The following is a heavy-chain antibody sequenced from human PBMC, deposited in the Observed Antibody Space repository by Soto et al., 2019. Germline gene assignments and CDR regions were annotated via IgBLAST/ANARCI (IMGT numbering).Heavy chain of an antibody. Sequence: WGSLRLSCAASGFTFISYGMHCVRQAPFKWLEWVGVISYDGSNKYYADSVKGRFNISRDNSKNTLYLQMNSLRAEDTAVYYCAKLDVLYYDSSGYYSDPIGYWGQGTLVAVSS. V-gene: IGHV3-30*18. CDR2: ISYDGSNK. CDR3: AKLDVLYYDSSGYYSDPIGY. J-gene: IGHJ4*02. CDR1: GFTFISYG. D-gene: IGHD3-22*01.